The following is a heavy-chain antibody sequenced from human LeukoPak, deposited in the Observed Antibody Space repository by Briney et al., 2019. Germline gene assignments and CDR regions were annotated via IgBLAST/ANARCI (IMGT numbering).Heavy chain of an antibody. CDR3: ARHPKIMTTVTPIYGMDV. V-gene: IGHV5-51*01. J-gene: IGHJ6*02. CDR2: IYPGDSDT. CDR1: GYSFTSYW. Sequence: GESLKISCKGSGYSFTSYWIAWVRQLPGKGLEGMGIIYPGDSDTRYSPSFQGQDTISAAKSISTAYLQWSSLKASDTAMYYCARHPKIMTTVTPIYGMDVWGQGTTVTVSS. D-gene: IGHD4-17*01.